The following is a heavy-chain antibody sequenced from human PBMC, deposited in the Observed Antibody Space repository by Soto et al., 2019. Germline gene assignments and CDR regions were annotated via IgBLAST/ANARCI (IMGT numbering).Heavy chain of an antibody. Sequence: QVQLVQSGAEVKKPGSSVKVSCKASGGTFSSYAISWVRQAPGQGLEWMGGIIPISGTANYAQKFQGRVTINAEESKSTAYMELSSLRSEDTAVYYCARSQGSSTSLEIYYYYYYGMDVWGQGTTVTVSS. D-gene: IGHD2-2*01. CDR3: ARSQGSSTSLEIYYYYYYGMDV. J-gene: IGHJ6*02. CDR2: IIPISGTA. CDR1: GGTFSSYA. V-gene: IGHV1-69*01.